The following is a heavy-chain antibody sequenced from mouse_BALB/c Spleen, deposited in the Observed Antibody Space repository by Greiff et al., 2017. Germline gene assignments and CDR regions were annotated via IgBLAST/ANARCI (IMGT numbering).Heavy chain of an antibody. Sequence: EVQLVESGGDLVKPGGSLKLSCAASGFTFSSYGMSWVRQTPDKRLEWVATISSGGSYTYYPDSVKGRFTISRDNAKNTLYLQMSSLKSEDTAMYYCARGGNAPPGYAMDYWGQGTSVTVSS. D-gene: IGHD2-1*01. V-gene: IGHV5-6*01. CDR3: ARGGNAPPGYAMDY. CDR2: ISSGGSYT. J-gene: IGHJ4*01. CDR1: GFTFSSYG.